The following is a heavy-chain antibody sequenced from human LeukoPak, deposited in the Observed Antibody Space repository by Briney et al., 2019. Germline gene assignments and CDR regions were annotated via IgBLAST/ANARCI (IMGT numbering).Heavy chain of an antibody. CDR2: IYTSGST. J-gene: IGHJ6*03. Sequence: PSQTLSLTCTVSGGSISSGSYYWSWIRQPAGKGLEWIGRIYTSGSTNYNPSLKSRVTISVDTSKNQFSLKLSSVTAADTAVYYCARVKTYYDILTGPPTYYYMDVWGKGTTVTISS. D-gene: IGHD3-9*01. CDR1: GGSISSGSYY. CDR3: ARVKTYYDILTGPPTYYYMDV. V-gene: IGHV4-61*02.